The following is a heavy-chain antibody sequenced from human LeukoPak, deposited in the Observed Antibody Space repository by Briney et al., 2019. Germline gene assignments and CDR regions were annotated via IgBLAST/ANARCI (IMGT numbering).Heavy chain of an antibody. D-gene: IGHD3-10*01. V-gene: IGHV3-23*01. CDR2: ITGSGGST. Sequence: GGSLRLSCAPSGFTFDNFAMTWVRQAPGKGLEWVSEITGSGGSTYYADSVKGRFTISRDNSKNTLYLQMNSLRAEDTAIYYCARELFDFDYWGQGTLVTVSS. CDR1: GFTFDNFA. J-gene: IGHJ4*02. CDR3: ARELFDFDY.